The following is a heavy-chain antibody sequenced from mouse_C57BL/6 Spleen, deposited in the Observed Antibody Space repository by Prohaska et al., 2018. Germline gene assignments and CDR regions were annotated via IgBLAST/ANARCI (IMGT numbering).Heavy chain of an antibody. CDR3: ERDPNFDV. CDR2: INYDGSST. CDR1: GFTFSDYY. J-gene: IGHJ1*03. Sequence: EVKLVESEGGLVQPGSSMKLSCTASGFTFSDYYMALVRHVPDKGLEWVANINYDGSSTYYLDSLKSRFISSRDNAKNILYLQMSSLKSEDTATYYCERDPNFDVWGTGTTV. V-gene: IGHV5-16*01.